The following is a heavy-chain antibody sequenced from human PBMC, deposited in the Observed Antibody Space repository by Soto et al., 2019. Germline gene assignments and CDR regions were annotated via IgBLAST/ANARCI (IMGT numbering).Heavy chain of an antibody. CDR2: ISYDGSNK. D-gene: IGHD3-16*01. CDR1: GFTFSSYG. Sequence: GGSLRLSCAASGFTFSSYGMHWVRQAPGKGLEWVAVISYDGSNKYYADSVKGRFTISRDNSKNTLYLQMNSLRAEDTAVYYCAKEYYDYIWGSYRAFDYWGQGTLVTVSS. CDR3: AKEYYDYIWGSYRAFDY. V-gene: IGHV3-30*18. J-gene: IGHJ4*02.